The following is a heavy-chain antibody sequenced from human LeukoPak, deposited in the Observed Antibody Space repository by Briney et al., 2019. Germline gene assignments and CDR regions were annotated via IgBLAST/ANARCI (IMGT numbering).Heavy chain of an antibody. J-gene: IGHJ4*02. CDR2: IIPIFGTA. D-gene: IGHD3-3*01. Sequence: GASVKVSCKASGGTFSSYAISWVRQAPGQGLEWMGGIIPIFGTANYAQKFQGRVTITADESTSTAYMELSSLRSEDTAVYYCARDIGARYYDFWSGLYYFDYWGQGTLVTVSS. CDR1: GGTFSSYA. V-gene: IGHV1-69*13. CDR3: ARDIGARYYDFWSGLYYFDY.